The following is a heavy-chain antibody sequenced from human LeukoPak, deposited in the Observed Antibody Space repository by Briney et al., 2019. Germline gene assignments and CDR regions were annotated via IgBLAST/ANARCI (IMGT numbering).Heavy chain of an antibody. CDR2: IWYDGSNK. CDR1: GFTFSSYG. Sequence: QPGRSLRLSCAVSGFTFSSYGMHWVRQAPGKGLEWVAVIWYDGSNKYYADSVKGRFTISRDNSKNTLNLQMNSLRAEDTAVYYCARDSPSATTLDYWGQGTLVTVSS. CDR3: ARDSPSATTLDY. J-gene: IGHJ4*02. D-gene: IGHD1-14*01. V-gene: IGHV3-33*01.